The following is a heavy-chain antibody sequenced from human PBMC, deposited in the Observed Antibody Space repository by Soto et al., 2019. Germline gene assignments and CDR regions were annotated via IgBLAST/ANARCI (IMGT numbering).Heavy chain of an antibody. Sequence: GESLKISCQGSGYSFTSYWIGWVRQMPGKGLEWMGIIYPGDTDTRYSPNFQGQVTTSADKSISTAYLQWSSLKASDTAMYYCARSGITMVRGGNYGMDVWGQGTTVTVSS. CDR2: IYPGDTDT. CDR1: GYSFTSYW. J-gene: IGHJ6*02. D-gene: IGHD3-10*01. CDR3: ARSGITMVRGGNYGMDV. V-gene: IGHV5-51*01.